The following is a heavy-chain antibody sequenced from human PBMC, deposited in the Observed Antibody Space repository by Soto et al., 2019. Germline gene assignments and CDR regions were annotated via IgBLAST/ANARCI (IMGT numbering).Heavy chain of an antibody. D-gene: IGHD3-10*01. V-gene: IGHV1-3*01. Sequence: ASVKVSCKASGYTFTSYAMHWVRQAPGQRLEWMGWINAGNGNTKYSQKFQGRVTITRDTSASTAYMELSSLRSEDTAVYYCARGGAMVRGGHNWFDPWGQGTLVTVSS. CDR3: ARGGAMVRGGHNWFDP. CDR1: GYTFTSYA. J-gene: IGHJ5*02. CDR2: INAGNGNT.